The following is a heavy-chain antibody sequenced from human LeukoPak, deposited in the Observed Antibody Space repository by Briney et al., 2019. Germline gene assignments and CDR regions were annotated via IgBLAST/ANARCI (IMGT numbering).Heavy chain of an antibody. CDR2: IKQGGSEK. D-gene: IGHD3-9*01. J-gene: IGHJ3*02. CDR3: ARDASPGDILTGYYDAFDI. CDR1: GFTFSSYA. V-gene: IGHV3-7*01. Sequence: GFLRLSCAASGFTFSSYAMHWVRQAPGKGLEWVANIKQGGSEKYYVDSVKGRFTISRDNAKNSLYLQMNSLRAEDTAVYYCARDASPGDILTGYYDAFDIWGQGTMVTVSS.